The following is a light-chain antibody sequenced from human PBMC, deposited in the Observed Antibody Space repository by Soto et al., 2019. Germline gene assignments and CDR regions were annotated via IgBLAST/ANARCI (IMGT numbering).Light chain of an antibody. Sequence: QSVLTQPPSVSAAPGQKVSISCSGSSSNIGKNYVAWYQQFPGTAPKLLIYDNDKRPSGIPDRFFGSKSGTSGTLVITGLQTGDEADYYCATCDSSLSGVVFGGGTKLTVL. J-gene: IGLJ3*02. CDR3: ATCDSSLSGVV. V-gene: IGLV1-51*01. CDR2: DND. CDR1: SSNIGKNY.